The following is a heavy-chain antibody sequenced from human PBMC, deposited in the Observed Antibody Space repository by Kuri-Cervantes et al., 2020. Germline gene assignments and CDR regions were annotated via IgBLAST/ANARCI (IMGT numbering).Heavy chain of an antibody. CDR3: ARNGGLTYYDFWSGSPDSQYYYMDV. Sequence: ASVKVSCKASGYTFTSYGISWVRQATGQGLEWMGWMNPNSGNTGYAQKFQGRVTITADESTSTAYMELSSLRSEDTAVYYCARNGGLTYYDFWSGSPDSQYYYMDVWGKGTTVTVSS. CDR1: GYTFTSYG. CDR2: MNPNSGNT. D-gene: IGHD3-3*01. J-gene: IGHJ6*03. V-gene: IGHV1-8*01.